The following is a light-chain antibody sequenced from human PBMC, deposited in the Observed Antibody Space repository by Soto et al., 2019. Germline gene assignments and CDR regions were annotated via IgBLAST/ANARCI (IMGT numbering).Light chain of an antibody. Sequence: QSALTQPRSVSGSPGQSVTISCTGTSSDVGGYNYVSWFQQHPGKAPKLMIYAVTERPSGVPDRFSGSKSGNTASLTIFGLQAEDEADYYCCSYAGTFTYVFGTGTKVTVL. CDR1: SSDVGGYNY. CDR2: AVT. J-gene: IGLJ1*01. V-gene: IGLV2-11*01. CDR3: CSYAGTFTYV.